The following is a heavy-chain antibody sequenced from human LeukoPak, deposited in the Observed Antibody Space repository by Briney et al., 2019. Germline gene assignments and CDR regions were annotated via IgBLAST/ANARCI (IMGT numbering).Heavy chain of an antibody. Sequence: ASVKVSCKASGYTFTSYGISWVRQAPGQGLEWMGWISAYNGNTNYAQKLQGRVTMTTDTSTSTAYMGLRSLRSDDTAVYYCARGGGYYYDSSGYYPDYWGQGTLVTVSS. J-gene: IGHJ4*02. CDR1: GYTFTSYG. CDR2: ISAYNGNT. D-gene: IGHD3-22*01. CDR3: ARGGGYYYDSSGYYPDY. V-gene: IGHV1-18*01.